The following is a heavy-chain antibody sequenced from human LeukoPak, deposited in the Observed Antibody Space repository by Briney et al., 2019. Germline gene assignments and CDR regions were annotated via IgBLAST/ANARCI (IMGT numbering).Heavy chain of an antibody. CDR2: IYPDDSDT. CDR3: AKLKSGSRYFDY. J-gene: IGHJ4*02. D-gene: IGHD6-25*01. Sequence: GESLKISCKGSGYSFTSYWIGRARQMPGKGLEWMGIIYPDDSDTRYSPSFQGQVTISADKSSSTAYLQWRSLRASDTAMYYCAKLKSGSRYFDYWGLGTQVTVSS. V-gene: IGHV5-51*01. CDR1: GYSFTSYW.